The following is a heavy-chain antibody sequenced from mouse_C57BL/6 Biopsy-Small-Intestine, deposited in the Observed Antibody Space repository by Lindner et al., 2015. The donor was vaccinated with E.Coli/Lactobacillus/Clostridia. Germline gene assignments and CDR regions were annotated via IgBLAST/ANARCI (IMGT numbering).Heavy chain of an antibody. Sequence: VQLQESGAELVKPGASVKMSCKASGYTFTSNWITWVKQRPGQGLEWIGDIYPGSGSTNYNEKFKSKATLTVDTSSSTAYMQLSSLTSEDSAVYYCARLDYDYDGGTSWGQGTLVTVSA. CDR2: IYPGSGST. J-gene: IGHJ3*01. CDR3: ARLDYDYDGGTS. V-gene: IGHV1-55*01. D-gene: IGHD2-4*01. CDR1: GYTFTSNW.